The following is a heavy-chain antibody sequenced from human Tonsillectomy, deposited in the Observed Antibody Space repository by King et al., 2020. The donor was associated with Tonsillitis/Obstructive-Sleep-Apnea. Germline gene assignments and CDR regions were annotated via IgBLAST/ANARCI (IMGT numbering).Heavy chain of an antibody. CDR2: ISGIGGAT. CDR3: AKGSGDRSGWFENNWFDP. V-gene: IGHV3-23*04. D-gene: IGHD6-19*01. Sequence: QLVQSGGGLVQPGGSLRLSCAASGFTFDNYAMNWVRQAPGKGLELVSAISGIGGATYYADSLRGRFTISRDNSKNTLFLQMNSLRAEDTAVYYCAKGSGDRSGWFENNWFDPWGQGTLVTVSS. CDR1: GFTFDNYA. J-gene: IGHJ5*02.